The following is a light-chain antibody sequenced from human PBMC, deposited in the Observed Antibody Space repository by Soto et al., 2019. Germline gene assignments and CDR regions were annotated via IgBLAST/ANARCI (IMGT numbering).Light chain of an antibody. J-gene: IGKJ4*01. CDR3: QQYYGTPLT. V-gene: IGKV4-1*01. CDR1: RSLLYSSNHKNY. CDR2: WAS. Sequence: DIVLTQSPDSLSVSLGERATIDCKSSRSLLYSSNHKNYLAWYQHKPEQPPRLLINWASARESGVPDRFSGAGSGTDFTLTISSLQAEDVAVYFCQQYYGTPLTFGGGTKVEIK.